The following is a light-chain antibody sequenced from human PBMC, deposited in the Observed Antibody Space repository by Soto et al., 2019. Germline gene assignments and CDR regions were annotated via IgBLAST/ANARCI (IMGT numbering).Light chain of an antibody. CDR1: QSVLFVSNNKNF. J-gene: IGKJ1*01. CDR2: WAS. Sequence: VLTQSPDSLAVSLGGRATIHCRSNQSVLFVSNNKNFLAWYQQNPGQPPKLFLNWASTRESRVPDRFIGGVSGTEFPRPISSLHGEDVAVYYCQQCFHAPTVGQGPKVEI. V-gene: IGKV4-1*01. CDR3: QQCFHAPT.